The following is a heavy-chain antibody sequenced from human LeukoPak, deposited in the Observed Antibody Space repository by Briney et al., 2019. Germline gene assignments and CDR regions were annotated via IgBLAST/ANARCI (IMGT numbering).Heavy chain of an antibody. CDR2: INPKNGDT. D-gene: IGHD5-18*01. Sequence: GASVKVSCKASGYTFSGFYINWVRQAPGQGLEWMGWINPKNGDTHYAQDFLGRVTMTRDTSISTAYMELSRLTSDDTAVYYCARDGRLRNGYDNFYIWGQGTLVTVS. J-gene: IGHJ4*02. V-gene: IGHV1-2*02. CDR1: GYTFSGFY. CDR3: ARDGRLRNGYDNFYI.